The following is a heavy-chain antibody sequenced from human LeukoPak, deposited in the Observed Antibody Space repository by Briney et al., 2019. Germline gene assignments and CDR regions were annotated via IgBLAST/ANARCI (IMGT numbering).Heavy chain of an antibody. D-gene: IGHD6-13*01. CDR2: IYYSGST. CDR1: GVSISRYY. CDR3: AGHSAAAGRFDY. Sequence: SETLSLTCTVSGVSISRYYWSWVRQPPGKGLEWIGCIYYSGSTNYNPSLKSRVTISVEKSKNQFSLKLTSVTAADTAVYYCAGHSAAAGRFDYWGQGTLVTVSS. J-gene: IGHJ4*02. V-gene: IGHV4-59*08.